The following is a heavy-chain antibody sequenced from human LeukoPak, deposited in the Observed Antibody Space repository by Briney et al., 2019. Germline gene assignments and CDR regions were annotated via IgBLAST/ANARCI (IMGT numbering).Heavy chain of an antibody. CDR1: GYTFTTYW. V-gene: IGHV5-51*01. Sequence: GESLKISCKGSGYTFTTYWIAWVRQMPGKGLEWMGIIYPGDYDTRYSPSFQGQVTISADKSISTAYLQWSKLKASDTAMYYCARNYGSGNYYTPSDYRGQGTLVTVSS. D-gene: IGHD3-10*01. CDR2: IYPGDYDT. CDR3: ARNYGSGNYYTPSDY. J-gene: IGHJ4*02.